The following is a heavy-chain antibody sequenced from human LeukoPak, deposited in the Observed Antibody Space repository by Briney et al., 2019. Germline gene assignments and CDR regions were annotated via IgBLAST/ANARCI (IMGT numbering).Heavy chain of an antibody. V-gene: IGHV4-38-2*02. Sequence: SETLSLTCTVSGYSISSGYYWGWIRQLPGKGLGWIKSIYHSGSTYYNPSLKSRVTISVDTSKNQFSLKLSSVTAADTAVYYCARVNHDHGDYVGHYFDYWGQGTLVTVSS. D-gene: IGHD4-17*01. CDR1: GYSISSGYY. CDR3: ARVNHDHGDYVGHYFDY. CDR2: IYHSGST. J-gene: IGHJ4*02.